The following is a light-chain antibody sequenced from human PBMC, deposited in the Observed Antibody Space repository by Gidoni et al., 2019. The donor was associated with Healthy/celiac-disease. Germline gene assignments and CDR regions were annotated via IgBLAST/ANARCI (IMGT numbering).Light chain of an antibody. J-gene: IGKJ2*01. CDR2: AAS. CDR3: QQSYSTLYT. V-gene: IGKV1-39*01. Sequence: GDRVTITCRASQSISSYLNWYQQKPGKAPKLLIYAASSLQSGVPSRFSGSGSGTDFTLTISSLQPEDFATYYCQQSYSTLYTFGQGTKLEIK. CDR1: QSISSY.